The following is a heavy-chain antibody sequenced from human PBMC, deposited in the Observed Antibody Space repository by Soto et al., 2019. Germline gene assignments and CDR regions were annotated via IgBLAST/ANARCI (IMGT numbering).Heavy chain of an antibody. D-gene: IGHD3-3*01. CDR1: GFTFSSYA. CDR2: ISGSGGST. CDR3: AKALALDYDFWSGYLDDY. J-gene: IGHJ4*02. Sequence: EVQVLESGGGLVQPGGSLRLSCAASGFTFSSYAVSWVRQAPGKGLEWVSAISGSGGSTYYADSVKGRFTISRDNSKNTLYLLMNSLRAEDTAVYYCAKALALDYDFWSGYLDDYWGQGTLVTVSS. V-gene: IGHV3-23*01.